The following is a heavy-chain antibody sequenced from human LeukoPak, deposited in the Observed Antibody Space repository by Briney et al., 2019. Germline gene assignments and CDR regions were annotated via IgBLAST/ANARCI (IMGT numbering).Heavy chain of an antibody. CDR2: IDPSDSYT. CDR3: ARAYGSGSYPEGY. J-gene: IGHJ4*02. Sequence: GESLKISCKGSGYSSTSYWISWVRQMPGKGLEWMGRIDPSDSYTNYSPTFQGHVTISADKPISTAYLQWSRLKASDTAMYYCARAYGSGSYPEGYWGQGTLVTVSS. CDR1: GYSSTSYW. D-gene: IGHD3-10*01. V-gene: IGHV5-10-1*01.